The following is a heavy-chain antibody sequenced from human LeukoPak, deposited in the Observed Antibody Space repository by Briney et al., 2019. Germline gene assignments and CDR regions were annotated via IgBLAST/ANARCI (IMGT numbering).Heavy chain of an antibody. CDR1: GFTFSSYG. V-gene: IGHV3-33*01. J-gene: IGHJ4*02. CDR3: ARVYDYGDYGLWY. Sequence: GGSLRLSCAASGFTFSSYGMHWVRQAPGKGLEWMAVIWYDGSNKYYADSVKGRFTISRDNSKNTLYLQMNSLRAEDTAVYYCARVYDYGDYGLWYWGQGTLVTVSS. CDR2: IWYDGSNK. D-gene: IGHD4-17*01.